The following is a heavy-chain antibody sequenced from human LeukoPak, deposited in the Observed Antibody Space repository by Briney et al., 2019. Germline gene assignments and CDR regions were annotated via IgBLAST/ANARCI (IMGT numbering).Heavy chain of an antibody. D-gene: IGHD2-21*02. Sequence: GASVKVSCKASGCTFTSYGISWVRQAPGQGLEWMGWISAYNGNTNYAQKLQGRVTMTTDTSTSTAYMELRSLRSDDTAVYYCARDLPYCGGDCYSNGMDVWGKGTTVTVSS. J-gene: IGHJ6*04. CDR3: ARDLPYCGGDCYSNGMDV. V-gene: IGHV1-18*04. CDR2: ISAYNGNT. CDR1: GCTFTSYG.